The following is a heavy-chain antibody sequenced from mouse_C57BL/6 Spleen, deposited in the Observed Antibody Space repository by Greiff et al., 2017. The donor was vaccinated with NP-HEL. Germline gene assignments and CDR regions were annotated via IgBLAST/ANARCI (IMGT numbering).Heavy chain of an antibody. CDR1: GFSLSTFGMG. CDR2: IWWDDDK. J-gene: IGHJ4*01. Sequence: QVTLKESGPGILQPSQTLSLTCSFSGFSLSTFGMGVGWIRQPSGKGLEWLAHIWWDDDKYYNPALKSRLTISKDTSKNQVFLKIANVDTADTATYYCARARSTMPHYYAMDYWGQGTSVTVSS. V-gene: IGHV8-8*01. D-gene: IGHD2-1*01. CDR3: ARARSTMPHYYAMDY.